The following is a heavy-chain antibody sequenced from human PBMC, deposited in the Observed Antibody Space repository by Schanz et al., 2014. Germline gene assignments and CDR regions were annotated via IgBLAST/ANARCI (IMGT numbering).Heavy chain of an antibody. Sequence: VQLVESGGCVVQPGGSLRLSCAASGFAFSNYAMNWVRQAPGKGLEWVSGISANGGSTHYADSVKGRFTISRDNSKNTLYLQMNSLGVEDTAVYYCATPPPAYTTNWYTYSFVYWGQGTLVIVSS. D-gene: IGHD3-16*01. J-gene: IGHJ4*02. V-gene: IGHV3-23*04. CDR3: ATPPPAYTTNWYTYSFVY. CDR2: ISANGGST. CDR1: GFAFSNYA.